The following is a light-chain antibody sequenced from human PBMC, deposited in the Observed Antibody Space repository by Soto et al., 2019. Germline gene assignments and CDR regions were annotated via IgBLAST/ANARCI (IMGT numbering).Light chain of an antibody. CDR2: DAS. CDR1: QRISSNS. CDR3: QQRGRSPPTWT. Sequence: EIVLTQSPGTLSLSPGERATLSCRASQRISSNSLAWYQQKPGQAPRLLIYDASNRATGIPDRFSGSGSGTDFTLTITRLEPEDFAVYYCQQRGRSPPTWTFGQGTKVDIK. J-gene: IGKJ1*01. V-gene: IGKV3-20*01.